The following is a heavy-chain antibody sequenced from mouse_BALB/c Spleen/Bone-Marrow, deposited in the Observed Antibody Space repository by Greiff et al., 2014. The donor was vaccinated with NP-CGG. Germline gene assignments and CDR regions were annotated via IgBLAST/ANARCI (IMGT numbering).Heavy chain of an antibody. Sequence: QVQLQQSGAELAKPGASVKMSCKASGYTFTSYWMHWIKQRPGQGLEWIGYTTPSTGYIEYNQKFKDRATLTADKSSSTAYMQLSSLTSEDSAVYYCARPRFAYWGQGTLVTVSA. J-gene: IGHJ3*01. CDR2: TTPSTGYI. V-gene: IGHV1-7*01. CDR3: ARPRFAY. CDR1: GYTFTSYW.